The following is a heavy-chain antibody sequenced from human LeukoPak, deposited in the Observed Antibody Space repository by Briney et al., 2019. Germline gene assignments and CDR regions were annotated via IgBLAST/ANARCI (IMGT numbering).Heavy chain of an antibody. Sequence: ASVKVSFKASGYTFTGYYMHWVRQAPGQGLEWMGWINPNSGGTNYAQKFQGRVTMTRDTSISIAYMELSRLRSDDTAVYYCARDQFERSDYWGQGTLVTVSS. D-gene: IGHD1-1*01. V-gene: IGHV1-2*02. CDR3: ARDQFERSDY. J-gene: IGHJ4*02. CDR2: INPNSGGT. CDR1: GYTFTGYY.